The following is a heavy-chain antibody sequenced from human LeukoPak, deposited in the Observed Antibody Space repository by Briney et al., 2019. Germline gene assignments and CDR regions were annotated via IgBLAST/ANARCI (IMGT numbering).Heavy chain of an antibody. J-gene: IGHJ4*02. V-gene: IGHV3-NL1*01. D-gene: IGHD3-16*01. CDR3: AKGGEMRTFFFDS. Sequence: GGSLRLSCAASGFTFTNYAMHWVRQAPGKGLEWVSIIYYDGDTSYADSVKGRFSISRDISKNTLYLQMSSLRADDTAMYYCAKGGEMRTFFFDSWGQGSLLTVSS. CDR2: IYYDGDT. CDR1: GFTFTNYA.